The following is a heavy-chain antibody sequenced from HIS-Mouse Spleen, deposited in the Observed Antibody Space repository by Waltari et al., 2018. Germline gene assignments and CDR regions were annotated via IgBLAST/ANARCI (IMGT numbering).Heavy chain of an antibody. CDR2: IYYSGRT. CDR3: ARSPYYDFWSGYSDNWFDP. J-gene: IGHJ5*02. CDR1: GGSISSGGNY. Sequence: QVQLQESGPGLVKPSQTLSLTCTVSGGSISSGGNYWSWIRQHPGKGLEWIGYIYYSGRTDFNPSPKSRVTISVDTSKNQLSLKLSSVTAADTAVYYCARSPYYDFWSGYSDNWFDPWGQGTLVTVSS. V-gene: IGHV4-31*03. D-gene: IGHD3-3*01.